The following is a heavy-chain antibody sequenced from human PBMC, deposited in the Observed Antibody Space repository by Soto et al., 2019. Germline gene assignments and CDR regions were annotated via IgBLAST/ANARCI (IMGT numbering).Heavy chain of an antibody. V-gene: IGHV3-53*01. CDR1: GFTVSNNY. Sequence: EVQLVESGGGLIQPGGSLRLSCAVSGFTVSNNYMSWVRQAPGKGLEGVSVIYSGGYTAYGDSVKGRFTISRDNSKHPPYFKKKSRSPHHTAVFYCAHQPGGGGYWGQGTLVTVSS. CDR2: IYSGGYT. J-gene: IGHJ4*02. D-gene: IGHD2-2*01. CDR3: AHQPGGGGY.